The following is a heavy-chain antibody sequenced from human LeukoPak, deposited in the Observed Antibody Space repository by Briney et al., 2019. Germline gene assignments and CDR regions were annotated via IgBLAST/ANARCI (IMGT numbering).Heavy chain of an antibody. V-gene: IGHV1-69*13. CDR3: ARDGARGATIFLGAFDI. CDR2: TIPIFGTA. Sequence: ASVKVSCKASGGTFSSYAISWVRQAPGQGLEWMGGTIPIFGTANYAQKFQGRVTITADESTSTAYMELSSLRSEDTAVYYCARDGARGATIFLGAFDIWGQGTMVTVSS. CDR1: GGTFSSYA. J-gene: IGHJ3*02. D-gene: IGHD5-12*01.